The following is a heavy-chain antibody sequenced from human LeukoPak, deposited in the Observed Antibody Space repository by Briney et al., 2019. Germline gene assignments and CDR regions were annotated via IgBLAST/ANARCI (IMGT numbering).Heavy chain of an antibody. V-gene: IGHV3-30*18. D-gene: IGHD2-15*01. J-gene: IGHJ6*02. CDR1: GFTFSSYG. CDR3: AKDHGDIVVVVAATPGCYGMDV. CDR2: ISYDGSNK. Sequence: PGRSLRLFCAASGFTFSSYGMHWVRQAPGKGLEWVAVISYDGSNKYYADSVKGRFTISRDNSRNTLYLQMNSLRAEDPAAYYCAKDHGDIVVVVAATPGCYGMDVWGQGTTVTVSS.